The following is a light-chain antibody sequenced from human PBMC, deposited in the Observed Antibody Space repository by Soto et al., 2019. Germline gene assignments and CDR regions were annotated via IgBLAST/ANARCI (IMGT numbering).Light chain of an antibody. J-gene: IGLJ3*02. CDR3: VLYMGSGISV. CDR1: SGSVSTSSY. CDR2: NTN. V-gene: IGLV8-61*01. Sequence: QAVVTQEPSFSVSPGGTVTLTCGSSSGSVSTSSYPSWYQQTPGQVPRTLIYNTNTRSSGVPDRFSGSILGNKAALTITGAQADDESDYYCVLYMGSGISVFGGGTKLTVL.